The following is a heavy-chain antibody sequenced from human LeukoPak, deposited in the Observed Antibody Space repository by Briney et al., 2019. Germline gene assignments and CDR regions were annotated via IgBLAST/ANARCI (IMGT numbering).Heavy chain of an antibody. CDR2: ISAYNGNT. CDR3: ARDVYCSGGSCYPTGVDY. Sequence: EASVKVSCKASGYTFTSYGISWVRQAPGQGIEWMGWISAYNGNTNYAQKRQGRVTMTTDTSTSTAYMELRSLRSDDTAVYYCARDVYCSGGSCYPTGVDYWGQGTLVTVSS. D-gene: IGHD2-15*01. V-gene: IGHV1-18*01. J-gene: IGHJ4*02. CDR1: GYTFTSYG.